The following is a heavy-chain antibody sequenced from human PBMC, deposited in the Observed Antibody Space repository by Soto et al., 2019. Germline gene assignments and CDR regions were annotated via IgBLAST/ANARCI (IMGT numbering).Heavy chain of an antibody. D-gene: IGHD2-2*01. CDR1: GDSISDYD. CDR3: AIDQRPFHSLDI. CDR2: IHYSGST. J-gene: IGHJ3*02. Sequence: PSETLSLTCTVSGDSISDYDWSWIRQPPGKRLEWIGYIHYSGSTIYNPSLESQVTISVDTAKGQFSLKLSSVTAADTAVYFCAIDQRPFHSLDICGQGPMVTVS. V-gene: IGHV4-59*01.